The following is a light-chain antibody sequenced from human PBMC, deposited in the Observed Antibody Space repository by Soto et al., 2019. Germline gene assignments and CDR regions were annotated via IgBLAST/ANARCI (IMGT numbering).Light chain of an antibody. CDR3: QQYNNWPLYT. J-gene: IGKJ2*01. Sequence: EIVMTQSPGTLSVSPRERATLSCRASQGVGSNLAWYQQRPGQAPRLLIYAASTRATDIPARFTGRGSGTEFTLTISSLQSEDFAVYFCQQYNNWPLYTFGQGTKLEI. CDR1: QGVGSN. V-gene: IGKV3-15*01. CDR2: AAS.